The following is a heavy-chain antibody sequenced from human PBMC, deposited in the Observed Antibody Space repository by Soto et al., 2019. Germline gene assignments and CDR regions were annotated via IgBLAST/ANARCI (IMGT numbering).Heavy chain of an antibody. Sequence: PSETLSLTCTVSNDSISPYYWSWIRQHPGKGLEWIGYIYYSGSTYYNPSLKSRVTISVDTSKNQFSLKLSSVTAADTAVYYCARSINPWGQGTLVTVSS. J-gene: IGHJ5*02. CDR2: IYYSGST. CDR3: ARSINP. CDR1: NDSISPYY. V-gene: IGHV4-59*06. D-gene: IGHD3-10*01.